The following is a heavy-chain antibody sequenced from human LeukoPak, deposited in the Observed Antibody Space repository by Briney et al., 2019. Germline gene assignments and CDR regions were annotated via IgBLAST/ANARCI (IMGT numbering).Heavy chain of an antibody. CDR1: GGSFSGYY. CDR2: INHSGST. D-gene: IGHD3-9*01. Sequence: PSETLSLTCAVYGGSFSGYYWSWIRQPPGNGLEWIGEINHSGSTNYNPSLKSRVTISVDRSKNQFSLKLSSVTAADTAVYYCARDFAGDYGMDVWGQGTTVTVSS. CDR3: ARDFAGDYGMDV. V-gene: IGHV4-34*01. J-gene: IGHJ6*02.